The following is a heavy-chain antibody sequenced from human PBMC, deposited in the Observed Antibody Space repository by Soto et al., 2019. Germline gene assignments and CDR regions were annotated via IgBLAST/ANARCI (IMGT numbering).Heavy chain of an antibody. J-gene: IGHJ6*02. V-gene: IGHV3-23*01. CDR3: AKPLSTAVNYGWDV. CDR1: GFIYSDNA. D-gene: IGHD2-2*01. CDR2: ISDDGDST. Sequence: PGGSLRLSCGASGFIYSDNAMTWVRQAPGKGLEWVSSISDDGDSTYYSDSVKGRFTISRDNSKNTLFLQMDSLGAEDTAVYYCAKPLSTAVNYGWDVWGPGTSVTVSS.